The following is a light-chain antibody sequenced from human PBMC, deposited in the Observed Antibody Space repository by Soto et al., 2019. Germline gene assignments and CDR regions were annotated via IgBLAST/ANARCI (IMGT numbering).Light chain of an antibody. Sequence: QSVLTQPPSASGSPGQSVTISCTGTSSDVGAYDYVSWYQQHPGKAPKLMIYEINKRPSGVPDRFSGSKSGNTASLTVSGLQAEDEADYYCSSFAGSNNFPYVFGTGTKATAL. CDR2: EIN. CDR1: SSDVGAYDY. V-gene: IGLV2-8*01. J-gene: IGLJ1*01. CDR3: SSFAGSNNFPYV.